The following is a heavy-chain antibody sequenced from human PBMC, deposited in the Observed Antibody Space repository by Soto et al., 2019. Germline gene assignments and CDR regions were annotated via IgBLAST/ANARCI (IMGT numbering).Heavy chain of an antibody. CDR2: LYYSGNT. J-gene: IGHJ4*02. D-gene: IGHD2-15*01. V-gene: IGHV4-59*01. Sequence: QVQLQESGPGVVKPSETQSLTCTVSGGSISPFYWSWVRQPPGKGLEWIGYLYYSGNTNYNPSLKSRVTISVDASKNQVSLRLTSVTAADTAVYYCARVGGVAARTFDYWGQGTVVTVSS. CDR3: ARVGGVAARTFDY. CDR1: GGSISPFY.